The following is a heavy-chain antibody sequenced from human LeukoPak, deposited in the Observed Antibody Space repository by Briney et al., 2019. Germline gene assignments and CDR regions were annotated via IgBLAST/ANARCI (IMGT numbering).Heavy chain of an antibody. Sequence: GGSLRLSCEASGSTFSIYEVDWVRQAPGKGLEWLSHISDSGSSVHYADSVKGRFTISRDNSKNSLYLEMNSLRVEDTAIYYCARDATTAIGTVYMDVWGKGTTVTISS. D-gene: IGHD1-1*01. V-gene: IGHV3-48*03. J-gene: IGHJ6*03. CDR1: GSTFSIYE. CDR3: ARDATTAIGTVYMDV. CDR2: ISDSGSSV.